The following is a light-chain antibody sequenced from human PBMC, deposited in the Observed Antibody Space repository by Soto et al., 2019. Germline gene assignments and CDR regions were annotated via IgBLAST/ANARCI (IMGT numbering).Light chain of an antibody. CDR2: AAS. CDR3: QQSYSSPNT. Sequence: DIQMTQSPSSLSASVGDRVTISCRASQSISTSLNWYRQKPGKAPELLIYAASSLQSGVPSRFSGSGSGTDFTLTISNLQPEDFASYYCQQSYSSPNTFGQGTKLEI. V-gene: IGKV1-39*01. CDR1: QSISTS. J-gene: IGKJ2*01.